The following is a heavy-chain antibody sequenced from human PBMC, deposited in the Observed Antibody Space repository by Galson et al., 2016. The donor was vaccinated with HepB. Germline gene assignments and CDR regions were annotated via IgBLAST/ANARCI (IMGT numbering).Heavy chain of an antibody. Sequence: SVKVSCKASGYTFTNYGVSWMRQAPGQGLEWMGWISSYNGDTNYAQKFQGRVTMTTDKSTSTAYMDLRSLKSDDTAVYFCARGGANFDWILDFWGQGTLVTVSS. CDR1: GYTFTNYG. J-gene: IGHJ4*02. CDR3: ARGGANFDWILDF. V-gene: IGHV1-18*01. CDR2: ISSYNGDT. D-gene: IGHD3-9*01.